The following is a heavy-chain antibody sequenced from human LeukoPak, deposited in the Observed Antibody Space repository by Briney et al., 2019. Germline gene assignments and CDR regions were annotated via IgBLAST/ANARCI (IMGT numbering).Heavy chain of an antibody. Sequence: SRTLSLTCTVSVGSVSTSSYYWGWIRQPPGKGLESIGTIYYTGRTYYNPSLKSRVTLSVDTSKNQFSLKLSYVTAADTAVYYCARAWSGSYPFDYWGQGTLVTVSS. D-gene: IGHD1-26*01. V-gene: IGHV4-39*07. CDR3: ARAWSGSYPFDY. CDR1: VGSVSTSSYY. CDR2: IYYTGRT. J-gene: IGHJ4*02.